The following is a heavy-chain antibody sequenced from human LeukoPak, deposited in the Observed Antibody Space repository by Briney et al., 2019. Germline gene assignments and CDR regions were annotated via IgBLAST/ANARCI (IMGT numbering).Heavy chain of an antibody. D-gene: IGHD2-21*01. V-gene: IGHV3-48*01. CDR3: AKSFRFPPFDY. J-gene: IGHJ4*02. CDR1: GFTFSSYS. Sequence: GGSLRLSCAASGFTFSSYSMNWVRQAPGKGLEWVSYISSSSSTIYYADSVKGRFTISRDNSKNTLYLQMNSLRAEDTAIYYCAKSFRFPPFDYWGQGTLVTVSS. CDR2: ISSSSSTI.